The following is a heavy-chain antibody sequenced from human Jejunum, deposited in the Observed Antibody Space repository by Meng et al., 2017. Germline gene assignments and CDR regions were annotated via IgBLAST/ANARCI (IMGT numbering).Heavy chain of an antibody. CDR2: IKQDGSEK. J-gene: IGHJ4*02. CDR3: ARDLTGDYGGNF. D-gene: IGHD4-23*01. V-gene: IGHV3-7*01. CDR1: GFSFSSYW. Sequence: GGSLRLSCAVSGFSFSSYWMSWVRQAPGEGLEWVANIKQDGSEKYYADSVKGRFTISRDNGKNSLYLQMNSLRAEDTAVYYCARDLTGDYGGNFWGQGTLVTVSS.